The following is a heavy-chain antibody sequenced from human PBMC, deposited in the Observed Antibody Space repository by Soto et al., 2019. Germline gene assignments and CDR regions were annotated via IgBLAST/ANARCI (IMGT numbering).Heavy chain of an antibody. Sequence: PGGSLRLSCAASGFTFSSYAMSWVRQAPGKGLEWVSAISGSDDSTYCADSVKGRFTISRDNSKNTLYLQMNSLRAEDTAVYYCAKDGLYSSNWYLFDYWGQGTLVTVSS. D-gene: IGHD6-13*01. CDR1: GFTFSSYA. CDR3: AKDGLYSSNWYLFDY. CDR2: ISGSDDST. J-gene: IGHJ4*02. V-gene: IGHV3-23*01.